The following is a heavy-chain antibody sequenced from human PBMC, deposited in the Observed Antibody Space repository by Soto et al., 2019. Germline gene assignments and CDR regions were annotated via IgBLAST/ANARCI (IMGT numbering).Heavy chain of an antibody. J-gene: IGHJ6*02. D-gene: IGHD6-19*01. CDR3: AKGYEISPPIASGWYSNYYYGMDV. CDR1: GGTFSSYA. V-gene: IGHV1-69*13. CDR2: IIPIFGTA. Sequence: ASVKVSCKASGGTFSSYAISWVRQAPGQGLEWMGGIIPIFGTANYAQKFQGRVTITADESTSTAYMELNSLRAEDTAVYYCAKGYEISPPIASGWYSNYYYGMDVWGQGTTVTVSS.